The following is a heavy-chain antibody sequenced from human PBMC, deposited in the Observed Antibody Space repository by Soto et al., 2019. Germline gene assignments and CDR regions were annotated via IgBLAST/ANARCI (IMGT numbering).Heavy chain of an antibody. Sequence: GGSLRLSCAASGFTFSSYAMHWVRQAPGKGLEWVAVISYDGSNKYYADSVKGRFTISRDNSKNTLYLQMNTLSAEDTAVYYCARWGPYYDFWSGRALYYYYGMDVWGQGTTVTVSS. V-gene: IGHV3-30-3*01. D-gene: IGHD3-3*01. CDR3: ARWGPYYDFWSGRALYYYYGMDV. J-gene: IGHJ6*02. CDR2: ISYDGSNK. CDR1: GFTFSSYA.